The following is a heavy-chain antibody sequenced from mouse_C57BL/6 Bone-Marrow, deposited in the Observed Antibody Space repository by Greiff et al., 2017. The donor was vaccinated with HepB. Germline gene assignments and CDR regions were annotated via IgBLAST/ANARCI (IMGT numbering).Heavy chain of an antibody. J-gene: IGHJ2*01. CDR3: TRPRYYCGSDY. V-gene: IGHV1-15*01. Sequence: QVQLQQSGAELVRPGASVTLSCKASGYTFTDYEMHWVKQTPVHGLEWIGAIDPETGGTDYNQKFKGKAILTADKSSSTAYMELRSLTSEDSAVYYCTRPRYYCGSDYWGQGTTLTVSS. D-gene: IGHD1-1*01. CDR2: IDPETGGT. CDR1: GYTFTDYE.